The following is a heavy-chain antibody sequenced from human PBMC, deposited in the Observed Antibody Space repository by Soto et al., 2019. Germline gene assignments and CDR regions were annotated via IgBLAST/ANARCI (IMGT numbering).Heavy chain of an antibody. J-gene: IGHJ4*02. D-gene: IGHD5-18*01. CDR3: ARLLGYSYGYQEFFDY. CDR2: IYPGDFDT. Sequence: PGESLKISCTGSGYNFNTYWIVWVRQMPGKGLEWMGIIYPGDFDTRYSQSFQGHLTMSVDKSINTAYLQWSSLETSDTPMYYCARLLGYSYGYQEFFDYWGQGTPVTVSS. CDR1: GYNFNTYW. V-gene: IGHV5-51*01.